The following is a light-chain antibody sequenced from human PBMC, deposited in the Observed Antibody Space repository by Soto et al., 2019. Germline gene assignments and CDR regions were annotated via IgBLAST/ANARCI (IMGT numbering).Light chain of an antibody. CDR1: SGDVGGYDF. CDR3: SSFAGSNNFPYV. CDR2: DVS. V-gene: IGLV2-11*01. Sequence: QSALTQPRSVSGSPGQSVTISCTGSSGDVGGYDFVSWYQQHPGKAPKLMISDVSERPSGVPDRFSGSKSANTASLTISGLQAEDEADYYCSSFAGSNNFPYVFGTGTKLTVL. J-gene: IGLJ1*01.